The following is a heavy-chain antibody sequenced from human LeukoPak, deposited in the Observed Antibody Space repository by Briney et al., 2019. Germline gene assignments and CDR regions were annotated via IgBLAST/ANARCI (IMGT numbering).Heavy chain of an antibody. CDR1: GGTFSSYA. CDR2: IIPIFGTA. Sequence: SVKVSCKASGGTFSSYAISWVRQAPGQGLEWMGGIIPIFGTANYAQKFQGRVTITADESTSTAYMELNSLRSEDTAVYYCASFLGEGCSSTSCYIASWFDPWGQGTLVTVSS. D-gene: IGHD2-2*02. CDR3: ASFLGEGCSSTSCYIASWFDP. V-gene: IGHV1-69*13. J-gene: IGHJ5*02.